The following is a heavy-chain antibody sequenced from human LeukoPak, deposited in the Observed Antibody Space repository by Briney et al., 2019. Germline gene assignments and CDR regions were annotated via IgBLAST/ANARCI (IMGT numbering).Heavy chain of an antibody. J-gene: IGHJ4*02. CDR1: GYTFTSYY. D-gene: IGHD5-24*01. Sequence: GASVTASCKASGYTFTSYYMHWVRQAPGQGLEWTGIINPSGGSTSYAQKFQGRVTMTRDMSTSTVYMELSSLRSEDTAVYYCARGPDLATTYFDYLGQGTLVTVS. CDR3: ARGPDLATTYFDY. CDR2: INPSGGST. V-gene: IGHV1-46*01.